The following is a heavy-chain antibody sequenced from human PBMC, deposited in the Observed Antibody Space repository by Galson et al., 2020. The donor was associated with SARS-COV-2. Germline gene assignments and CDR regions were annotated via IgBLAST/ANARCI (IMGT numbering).Heavy chain of an antibody. CDR3: ARDTYYYDSSGYWSNWFDP. CDR1: GFTFSSYW. Sequence: QAGGSLRLSCAASGFTFSSYWMSWVRQAPGKGLEWVATIKQAGREQHYVDSVQGRSTISRDNAKNSLYLQMNSLRAEDTAVYYCARDTYYYDSSGYWSNWFDPWGQGTLVTVSS. D-gene: IGHD3-22*01. CDR2: IKQAGREQ. J-gene: IGHJ5*02. V-gene: IGHV3-7*01.